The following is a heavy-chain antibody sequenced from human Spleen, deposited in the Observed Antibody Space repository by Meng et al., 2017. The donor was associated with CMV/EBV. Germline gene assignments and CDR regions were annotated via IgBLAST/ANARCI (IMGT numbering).Heavy chain of an antibody. V-gene: IGHV3-48*04. J-gene: IGHJ4*02. CDR3: ARDLGVVPAAMAGGDY. D-gene: IGHD2-2*01. Sequence: GESLKISCAASGFTFSSYSMNWVRQAPGKGLEWVSYISSSSTIYYADSVKGRFTISRDNAKNSLYLQMNSLRAEDTAVYYCARDLGVVPAAMAGGDYWGQGTLVTVSS. CDR1: GFTFSSYS. CDR2: ISSSSTI.